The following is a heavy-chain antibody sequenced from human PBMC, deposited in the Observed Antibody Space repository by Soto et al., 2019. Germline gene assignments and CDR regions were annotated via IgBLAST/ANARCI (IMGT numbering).Heavy chain of an antibody. V-gene: IGHV2-5*02. CDR1: GFSLTASGLA. D-gene: IGHD3-3*01. CDR3: AHRGFFAEGHPNWFDP. J-gene: IGHJ5*02. CDR2: IYWDDDE. Sequence: SGPTLVNPTQTLTLTFTFSGFSLTASGLAVGWIRQPPGKALEWLALIYWDDDERYNPSLKSRLTITKDTSRDQVVLTMTNMDHVDTATYYCAHRGFFAEGHPNWFDPWGQ.